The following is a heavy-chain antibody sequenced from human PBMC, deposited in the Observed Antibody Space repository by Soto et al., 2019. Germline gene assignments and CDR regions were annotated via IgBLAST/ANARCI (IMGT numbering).Heavy chain of an antibody. Sequence: SGPTLVNPTQTLTLTCTFSGFSLSTGEVGVGWIRQPPGKALEWLALIYWDDDTRYSPSLESRLTITKDTSKNQVVLTMTNMDPEDTATYYCVHRDLEYSSSSPFDYWGQGTLVTVSS. J-gene: IGHJ4*02. CDR1: GFSLSTGEVG. CDR2: IYWDDDT. V-gene: IGHV2-5*02. D-gene: IGHD6-6*01. CDR3: VHRDLEYSSSSPFDY.